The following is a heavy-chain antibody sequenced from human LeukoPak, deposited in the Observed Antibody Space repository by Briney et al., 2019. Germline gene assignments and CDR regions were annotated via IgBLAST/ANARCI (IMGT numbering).Heavy chain of an antibody. CDR3: ATRAVAGNSFDY. CDR1: GYTFTSFD. CDR2: MSPNSGNT. V-gene: IGHV1-8*01. J-gene: IGHJ4*02. Sequence: GASVKVSCKASGYTFTSFDINWVRHTGQGLEWMGWMSPNSGNTGYAQKFQGRVTITADESTSTAYMELSSLRSEDTAVYYCATRAVAGNSFDYWGQGTLVTVSS. D-gene: IGHD6-19*01.